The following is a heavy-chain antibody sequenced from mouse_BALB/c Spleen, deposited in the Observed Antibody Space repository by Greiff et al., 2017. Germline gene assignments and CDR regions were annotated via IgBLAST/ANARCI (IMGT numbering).Heavy chain of an antibody. V-gene: IGHV14-4*02. J-gene: IGHJ4*01. CDR2: IDPENGDT. CDR3: NASPNPYYAMDY. Sequence: VQLQQSGAELVRSGASVKLSCTASGFNIKDYYMHWVKQRSEQGLEWIGWIDPENGDTEYAPKFQGKATMTADTSSNTAYLQLSSLTSEDTAVYYCNASPNPYYAMDYWGQGTSVTVSS. CDR1: GFNIKDYY.